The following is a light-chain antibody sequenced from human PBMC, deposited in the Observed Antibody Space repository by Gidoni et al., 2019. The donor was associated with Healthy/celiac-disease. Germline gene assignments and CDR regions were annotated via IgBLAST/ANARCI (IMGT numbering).Light chain of an antibody. CDR3: QQSYSTPLYT. J-gene: IGKJ2*01. Sequence: DIQMTQSPPSLSASVGDRVTITCRASQSIINYINCYQQKPGKAPKLLIYAASSLQSGVPSRFSGSGSGADFTRTISSLQPEDVATYYCQQSYSTPLYTFGQGTKLEIK. CDR2: AAS. CDR1: QSIINY. V-gene: IGKV1-39*01.